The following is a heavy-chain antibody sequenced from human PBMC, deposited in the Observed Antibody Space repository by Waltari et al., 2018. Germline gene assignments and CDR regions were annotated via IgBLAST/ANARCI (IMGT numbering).Heavy chain of an antibody. CDR1: GFTFSSYS. Sequence: EVQLVESGGGLVKPGGSMRLACAAAGFTFSSYSMNWVRQAPGKGLEWVSSISSSSSYIYYADSVKGRFTISRDNAKNSLYLQMNSLRAEDTAVYYCARDASSSWYDYWGQGTLVTVSS. CDR2: ISSSSSYI. J-gene: IGHJ4*02. V-gene: IGHV3-21*01. D-gene: IGHD6-13*01. CDR3: ARDASSSWYDY.